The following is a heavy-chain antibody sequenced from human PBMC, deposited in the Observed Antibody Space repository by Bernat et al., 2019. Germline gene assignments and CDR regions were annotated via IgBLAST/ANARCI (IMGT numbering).Heavy chain of an antibody. CDR2: ISSSSYT. V-gene: IGHV3-11*05. CDR1: GFTFSDYY. Sequence: QVQLVESGGGLVKPGGSLRLSCAASGFTFSDYYMSWIRQAPGKGLDWVSYISSSSYTNYADSVNGRFTISRDNAKNSLYLQMNSLRAEDTAVYYCARGTSTSAPYMDVWGKGTTVTVSS. J-gene: IGHJ6*03. CDR3: ARGTSTSAPYMDV.